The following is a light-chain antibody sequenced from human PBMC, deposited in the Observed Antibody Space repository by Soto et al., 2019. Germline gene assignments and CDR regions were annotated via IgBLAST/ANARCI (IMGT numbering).Light chain of an antibody. CDR2: SAS. CDR3: QQGHNWPLT. CDR1: QSISTE. Sequence: EIAMTQSPATLSVSPGERATLSCRASQSISTELAWYQQIPGQPPRLLIYSASTRATGVPARFTGSGSGSAFTLTFCGLQSEDFAIYYCQQGHNWPLTFGQGTRLEI. J-gene: IGKJ2*01. V-gene: IGKV3-15*01.